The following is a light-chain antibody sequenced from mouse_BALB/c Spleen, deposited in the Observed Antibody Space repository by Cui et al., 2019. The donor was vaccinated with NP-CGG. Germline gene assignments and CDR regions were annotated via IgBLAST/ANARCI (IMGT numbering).Light chain of an antibody. CDR1: TGTVTTNNY. J-gene: IGLJ1*01. CDR3: ALWYSNHWV. Sequence: QAVVTQESAHTTSPGATVTLTCRSSTGTVTTNNYANWVQEKPDHFFTGLIGGTNNRAPGVPARFSGSLIGDKAALTITGAQTEDEAIYFCALWYSNHWVFGGGTKLTVL. V-gene: IGLV1*01. CDR2: GTN.